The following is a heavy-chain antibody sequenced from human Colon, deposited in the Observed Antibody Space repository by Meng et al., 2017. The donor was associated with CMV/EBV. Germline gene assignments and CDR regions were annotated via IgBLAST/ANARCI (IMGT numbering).Heavy chain of an antibody. V-gene: IGHV4-39*07. J-gene: IGHJ5*02. Sequence: WTVAGDSINTDTYWWAWIRQPPGKGLAWIGTGVSSGATYYNPSLNSRITMSIDTSKNQFFLTLTSVTAADTAIYFCGKRMYGVPFDPWGQGVLVTVSS. CDR1: GDSINTDTYW. CDR3: GKRMYGVPFDP. D-gene: IGHD2-8*01. CDR2: GVSSGAT.